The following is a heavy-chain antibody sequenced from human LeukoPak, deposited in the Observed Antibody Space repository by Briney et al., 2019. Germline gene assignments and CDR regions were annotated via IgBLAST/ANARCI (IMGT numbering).Heavy chain of an antibody. J-gene: IGHJ4*02. V-gene: IGHV1-2*02. CDR2: INPNSGGT. D-gene: IGHD6-19*01. CDR1: GYTFTGYY. Sequence: GASVKVSCKASGYTFTGYYMHWVRQAPGQGLGWMGWINPNSGGTNYAQKFQGRVTMTRDTSISTAYMELSRLRSDDTAVYYCASGPDNSSGRYGVDYWGQGTLVTVSS. CDR3: ASGPDNSSGRYGVDY.